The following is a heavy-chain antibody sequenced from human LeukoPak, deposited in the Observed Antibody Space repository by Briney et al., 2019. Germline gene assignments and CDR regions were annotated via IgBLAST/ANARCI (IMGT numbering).Heavy chain of an antibody. CDR2: ISGSGGNT. CDR3: AKVSLANYFDY. Sequence: PGGSLRLSCAASGFTFSSYAMSWVRQAPGKGLEWVSGISGSGGNTHYADSVRGRFTISRDNSRNTVYLEMNSLRAEDTAIYYCAKVSLANYFDYWGQGTLVTVSS. J-gene: IGHJ4*02. V-gene: IGHV3-23*01. D-gene: IGHD2-2*01. CDR1: GFTFSSYA.